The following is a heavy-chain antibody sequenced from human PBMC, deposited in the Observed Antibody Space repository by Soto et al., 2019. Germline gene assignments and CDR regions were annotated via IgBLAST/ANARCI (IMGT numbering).Heavy chain of an antibody. V-gene: IGHV1-24*01. D-gene: IGHD6-13*01. J-gene: IGHJ6*02. CDR2: FDPEDGET. Sequence: ASVKVSCKASGYTFTSYGISWVRQALGKGLEWMGGFDPEDGETIYAQKFQGRVTMTEDTSTDTAYMELSSLRSEDTAVYYCATDLRAARENGLVLDVWGQGTTVTVSS. CDR1: GYTFTSYG. CDR3: ATDLRAARENGLVLDV.